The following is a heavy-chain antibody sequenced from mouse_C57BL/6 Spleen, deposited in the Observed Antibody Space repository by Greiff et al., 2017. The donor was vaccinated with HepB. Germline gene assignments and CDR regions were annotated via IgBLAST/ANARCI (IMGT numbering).Heavy chain of an antibody. J-gene: IGHJ1*03. Sequence: VQLQQPGAELVKPGASVKLSCKASGYTFTSYWMQWVKQRPGQGLEWIGEIDPSDSYTNYNQKFKGKATLTVDTSSSTAYMQLSSLTSEDSAVYYCARYHYGSSYWYFDVWGTGTTVTVSS. D-gene: IGHD1-1*01. V-gene: IGHV1-50*01. CDR3: ARYHYGSSYWYFDV. CDR2: IDPSDSYT. CDR1: GYTFTSYW.